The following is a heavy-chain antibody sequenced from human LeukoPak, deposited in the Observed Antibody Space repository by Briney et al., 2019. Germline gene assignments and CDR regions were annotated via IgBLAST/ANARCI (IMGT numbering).Heavy chain of an antibody. CDR1: GGSFSGYY. V-gene: IGHV4-34*01. CDR3: ARSPWYGSGRADY. Sequence: SETLSLTCAVYGGSFSGYYWSWIRQPPGKGLEWIGEINHSGSTNYNPSLKSRVTISVDTSKNQFSLKLSSVTAADTAVYYCARSPWYGSGRADYWGQGTLVTVSS. D-gene: IGHD3-10*01. CDR2: INHSGST. J-gene: IGHJ4*02.